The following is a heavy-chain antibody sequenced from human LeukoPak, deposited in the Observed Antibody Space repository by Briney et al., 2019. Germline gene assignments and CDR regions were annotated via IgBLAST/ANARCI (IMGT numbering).Heavy chain of an antibody. CDR3: AELGITMIGGV. CDR1: GFTFSSYE. V-gene: IGHV3-48*03. Sequence: GGSLRLSCAASGFTFSSYEMNWVRQAPGKGLEWVSYISSSGSTIYYADSVKGRFTISRDNAKNSLFLQMNSLRAEDTAVYYCAELGITMIGGVWGKGTTVTISS. D-gene: IGHD3-10*02. J-gene: IGHJ6*04. CDR2: ISSSGSTI.